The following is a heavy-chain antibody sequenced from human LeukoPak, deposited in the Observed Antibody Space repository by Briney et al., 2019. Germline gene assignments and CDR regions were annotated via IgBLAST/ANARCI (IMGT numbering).Heavy chain of an antibody. CDR1: GGSISSYY. D-gene: IGHD3-10*01. CDR3: ARETRGVNDY. J-gene: IGHJ4*02. CDR2: IYYSGST. Sequence: PSETLSLTCTVSGGSISSYYWSWIRHPPGKGLEWIGYIYYSGSTNYNPSLKSRVTISVDTSKNQFSLKLSSVTAADTAVYYCARETRGVNDYWGQGTLVTVSS. V-gene: IGHV4-59*01.